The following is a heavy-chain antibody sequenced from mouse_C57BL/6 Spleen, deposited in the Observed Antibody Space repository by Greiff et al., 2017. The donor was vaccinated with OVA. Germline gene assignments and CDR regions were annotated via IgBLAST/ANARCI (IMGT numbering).Heavy chain of an antibody. J-gene: IGHJ4*01. Sequence: QVQLQQPGAELVKPGASVKMSCKASGYTFTSYWITWVKQRPGQGLEWIGDIYPGSGSTNYNEKFKSKATLTVETSSSTDYMQLSSLTSEDSAVYSCARLLRYYAMDYWGQGTSVTVSS. CDR3: ARLLRYYAMDY. V-gene: IGHV1-55*01. CDR2: IYPGSGST. D-gene: IGHD1-1*01. CDR1: GYTFTSYW.